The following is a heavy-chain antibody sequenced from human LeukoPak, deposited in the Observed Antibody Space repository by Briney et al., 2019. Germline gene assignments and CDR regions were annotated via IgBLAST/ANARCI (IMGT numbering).Heavy chain of an antibody. CDR2: IYYGGTT. Sequence: SETLSLTCTVSGDSIRKSRYYWGWIRQPPGKGLEWIGSIYYGGTTYYNPSLKSRVTISVDTSKNQFSLQLNSVTPEDTAVYYCARTKGLKDGIAATDYWGQGTLVTVSS. CDR1: GDSIRKSRYY. CDR3: ARTKGLKDGIAATDY. V-gene: IGHV4-39*07. D-gene: IGHD6-13*01. J-gene: IGHJ4*02.